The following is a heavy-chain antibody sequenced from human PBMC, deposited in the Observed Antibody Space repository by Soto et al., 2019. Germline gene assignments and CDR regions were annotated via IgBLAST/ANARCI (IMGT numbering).Heavy chain of an antibody. J-gene: IGHJ2*01. CDR3: ARTSYCSSTSCYHWYFDL. CDR1: GYTFTGYY. Sequence: QVQLVQSGAEVKKPGASVKVSCKASGYTFTGYYMHWVRQAPGQGLEWMGWINPNMGGTNYAQKFQGWVTMTRETSISTAYMELSRLRSDDTAVYYCARTSYCSSTSCYHWYFDLWGRGTLVTVSS. D-gene: IGHD2-2*01. CDR2: INPNMGGT. V-gene: IGHV1-2*04.